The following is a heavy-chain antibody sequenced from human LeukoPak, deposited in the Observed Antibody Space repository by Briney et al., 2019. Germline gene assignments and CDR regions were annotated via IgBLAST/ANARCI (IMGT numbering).Heavy chain of an antibody. J-gene: IGHJ4*02. D-gene: IGHD6-19*01. CDR3: ARGYGVAGTHYYFDS. CDR2: FYYSGST. V-gene: IGHV4-59*01. CDR1: GGSISGYY. Sequence: SETLSLTCTVSGGSISGYYWSWIRQPPGKGLESIGYFYYSGSTNYNPSLKSRVTISVDTSKNQFSLKLTSVTAADTAMYYCARGYGVAGTHYYFDSWGQGTLVTVSS.